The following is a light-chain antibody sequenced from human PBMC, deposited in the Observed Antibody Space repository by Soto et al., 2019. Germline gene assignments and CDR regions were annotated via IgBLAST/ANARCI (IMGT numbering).Light chain of an antibody. CDR1: QSINNY. CDR3: QQYGNSPIT. CDR2: GTS. V-gene: IGKV3-20*01. Sequence: EIVLTQSPATLSLSPGQRATLSCRASQSINNYLAWYQQKPGQAPRLLIYGTSSRATGIPDRFSGSGSGTDFTLTISRLEPEDFAVYYCQQYGNSPITFGQGTKVDIK. J-gene: IGKJ1*01.